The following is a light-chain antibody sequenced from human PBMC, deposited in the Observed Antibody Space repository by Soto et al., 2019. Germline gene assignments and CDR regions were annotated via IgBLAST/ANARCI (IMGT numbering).Light chain of an antibody. CDR2: DAS. CDR1: QSISTY. J-gene: IGKJ5*01. CDR3: QQRSNLIT. V-gene: IGKV3-11*01. Sequence: IVLTQSPATLSVSPGERAALSCRASQSISTYLAWYEQKPGQAPRLFIYDASNRATGIPARFSGSGSGTDFPLTISSLEPEDFAVDYCQQRSNLITFGQGTRLEIK.